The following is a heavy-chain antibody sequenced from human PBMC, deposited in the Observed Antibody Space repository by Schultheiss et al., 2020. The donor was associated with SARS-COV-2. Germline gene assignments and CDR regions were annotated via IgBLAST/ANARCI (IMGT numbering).Heavy chain of an antibody. CDR3: ARTKTYYYDSSGVNNWFDP. D-gene: IGHD3-22*01. CDR1: GFTFSSYD. Sequence: GGSLRLSCAASGFTFSSYDMHWVRQATGKGLEWVSAIGTAGDTYYPGSVKGRFTISRDNSKNTLYLQMNSLRAEDTAVYYCARTKTYYYDSSGVNNWFDPWGQGTLVTVSS. CDR2: IGTAGDT. J-gene: IGHJ5*02. V-gene: IGHV3-13*01.